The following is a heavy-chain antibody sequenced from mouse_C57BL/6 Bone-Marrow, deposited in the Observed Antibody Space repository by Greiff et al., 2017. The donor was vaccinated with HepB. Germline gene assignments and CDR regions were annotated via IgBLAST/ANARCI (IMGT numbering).Heavy chain of an antibody. D-gene: IGHD1-1*01. CDR3: ARSITTVRDAY. CDR1: GYTFTSYW. J-gene: IGHJ3*01. V-gene: IGHV1-61*01. CDR2: IYPSDSET. Sequence: QVQLQQPGAELVRPGSSVKLSCKASGYTFTSYWMDWVKQRPGQGLEWIGNIYPSDSETHYNQKFKDKATLTVDKSSSTAYMQLSSQTSEDSAVYYCARSITTVRDAYGGQGTLVTVSA.